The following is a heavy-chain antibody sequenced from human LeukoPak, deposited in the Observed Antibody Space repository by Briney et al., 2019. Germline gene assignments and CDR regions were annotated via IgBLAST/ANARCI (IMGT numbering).Heavy chain of an antibody. V-gene: IGHV3-23*01. CDR1: GFTLSSYA. CDR2: ISGSGGST. CDR3: AKDQVGFWSGYAY. D-gene: IGHD3-3*01. J-gene: IGHJ4*02. Sequence: GGSLRLSCAASGFTLSSYAMSWVRQAPGKGLEWVSAISGSGGSTYYADSVKGRFTISRDNSKNTLYLQMNSLRAEDTAVYYCAKDQVGFWSGYAYWGQGTLVTVSS.